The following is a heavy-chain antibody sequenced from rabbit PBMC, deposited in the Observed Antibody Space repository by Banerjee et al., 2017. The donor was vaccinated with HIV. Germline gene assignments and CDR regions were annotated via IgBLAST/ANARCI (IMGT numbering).Heavy chain of an antibody. Sequence: QEQLEESGGDLVKPEGSLTLTCTASGFSFSNSYWICWVRQAPGKGLEWIACIDAGYRGSTYCASWVKGRFTISKTSSTTVTLQMTSLTAADTATYFCARDLAGVIGWNFDLWGQGTLVTVS. CDR2: IDAGYRGST. CDR3: ARDLAGVIGWNFDL. CDR1: GFSFSNSYW. J-gene: IGHJ4*01. V-gene: IGHV1S45*01. D-gene: IGHD4-1*01.